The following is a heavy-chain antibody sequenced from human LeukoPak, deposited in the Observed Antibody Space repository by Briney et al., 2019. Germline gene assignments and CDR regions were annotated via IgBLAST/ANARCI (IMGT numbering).Heavy chain of an antibody. J-gene: IGHJ4*02. Sequence: GGSLRLSCAASGFTFSSYYMSWVRQAPGKGLEWVASIRDEDGSDRYYVDSVKGRFTISRDNAKKSVFLQMNSLRAEDTASYFCAWEWEVPRYFDYWGRGSLVIVSS. CDR1: GFTFSSYY. CDR2: IRDEDGSDR. CDR3: AWEWEVPRYFDY. D-gene: IGHD1-26*01. V-gene: IGHV3-7*04.